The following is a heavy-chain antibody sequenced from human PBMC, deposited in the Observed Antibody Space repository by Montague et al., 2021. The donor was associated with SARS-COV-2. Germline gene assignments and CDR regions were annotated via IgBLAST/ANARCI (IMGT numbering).Heavy chain of an antibody. CDR2: IYHSGST. J-gene: IGHJ6*02. CDR3: ARWDSSGWFGRSYYGMDV. D-gene: IGHD6-19*01. Sequence: LSLTCAVSGGSIRSSNWWSWVRQPPGKGLEWIGEIYHSGSTNXXPSLKSRVTISVDKSKNQFSLKLSSVTAADTAVYYCARWDSSGWFGRSYYGMDVWGQGTTVTVSS. V-gene: IGHV4-4*02. CDR1: GGSIRSSNW.